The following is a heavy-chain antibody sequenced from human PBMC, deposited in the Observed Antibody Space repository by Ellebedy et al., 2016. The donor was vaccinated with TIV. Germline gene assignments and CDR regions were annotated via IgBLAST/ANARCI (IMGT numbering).Heavy chain of an antibody. D-gene: IGHD6-13*01. Sequence: SETLSLXXTVSGGSISSHYWSWIRQPPGKGLEWVGYIYYRGGTKYNPSLGSRVTISVDRSKNKFSLEVNSVTAADTAVYYCARALAASGKVTYYYGMDVWGQGTTVTVSS. CDR2: IYYRGGT. CDR1: GGSISSHY. V-gene: IGHV4-59*11. J-gene: IGHJ6*02. CDR3: ARALAASGKVTYYYGMDV.